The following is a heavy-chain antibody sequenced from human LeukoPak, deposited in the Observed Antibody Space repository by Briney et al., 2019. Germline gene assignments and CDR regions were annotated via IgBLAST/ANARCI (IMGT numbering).Heavy chain of an antibody. J-gene: IGHJ1*01. D-gene: IGHD3-10*01. V-gene: IGHV3-30-3*01. CDR2: ISYDGSNK. Sequence: GRSLRLSCAASGFTFSSYAMHWVRQAPGKGLEWVAVISYDGSNKYYADSVKGRFTISRDNSKNTLYLQMNSLRAEDTAVYYCARDLDTDGDPLYFQHWGQGTLVTVSS. CDR3: ARDLDTDGDPLYFQH. CDR1: GFTFSSYA.